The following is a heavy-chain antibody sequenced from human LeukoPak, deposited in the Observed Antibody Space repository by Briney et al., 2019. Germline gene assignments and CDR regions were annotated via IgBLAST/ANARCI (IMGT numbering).Heavy chain of an antibody. CDR1: GGSISSSNW. D-gene: IGHD2-15*01. CDR3: ASSRYCSGGSCQELYYFAY. V-gene: IGHV4-4*02. CDR2: IYHSGST. J-gene: IGHJ4*02. Sequence: PSETLSLTGAVSGGSISSSNWWSWVRQPPGKGLEWIGEIYHSGSTNYNPSLKSRVTISVDKSKNQFSLKLSSVTAADTAVYYCASSRYCSGGSCQELYYFAYWGQGTLVTVSS.